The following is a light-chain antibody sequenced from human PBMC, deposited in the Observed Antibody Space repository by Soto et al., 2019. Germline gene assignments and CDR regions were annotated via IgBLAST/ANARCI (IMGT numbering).Light chain of an antibody. Sequence: DIVMTQSPDSLAVSLGERATINCRSSQSVLFSSNNKNYLAWYQQKPGQPPKLLIYLASTREPGVPDRFSGSGSGTDFTLIISSLQAEDVAVCYCQHYYSNPPWTFGQGTKVEIK. CDR2: LAS. CDR3: QHYYSNPPWT. J-gene: IGKJ1*01. V-gene: IGKV4-1*01. CDR1: QSVLFSSNNKNY.